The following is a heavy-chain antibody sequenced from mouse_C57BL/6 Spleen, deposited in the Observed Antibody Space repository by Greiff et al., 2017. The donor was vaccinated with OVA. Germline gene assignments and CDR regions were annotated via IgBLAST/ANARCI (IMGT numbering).Heavy chain of an antibody. J-gene: IGHJ1*03. Sequence: QVQLKESGAELVRPGASVKLSCKASGYTFTDYYINWVKQRPGQGLEWIARIYPGSGNTYYNEKFKGKATLTAEKSSSTAYMQLSSLTSEDSAVYFCARDPGEKFYWYFDVWGTGTTVTVSS. CDR1: GYTFTDYY. CDR3: ARDPGEKFYWYFDV. CDR2: IYPGSGNT. V-gene: IGHV1-76*01.